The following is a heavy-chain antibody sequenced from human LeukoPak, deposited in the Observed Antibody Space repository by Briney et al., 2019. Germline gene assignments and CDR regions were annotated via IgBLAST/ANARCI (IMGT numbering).Heavy chain of an antibody. J-gene: IGHJ3*02. D-gene: IGHD3-10*01. V-gene: IGHV4-39*01. Sequence: SETLSLTCTVSGGSISSSDFNWGWIRQPPGKGLEWIGVISYSGSTYYNPSLKSRVTISVDTSKSHFSLKLSSVTAADTAVYYCARLLAGEYDPFDIWGQGTMVTVS. CDR2: ISYSGST. CDR1: GGSISSSDFN. CDR3: ARLLAGEYDPFDI.